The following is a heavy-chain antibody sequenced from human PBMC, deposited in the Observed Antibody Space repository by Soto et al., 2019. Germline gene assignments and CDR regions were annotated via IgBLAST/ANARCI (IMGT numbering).Heavy chain of an antibody. CDR2: ISWNSGSI. Sequence: GGSLRLSCEASGFTFSSYWMHWVRQAPGKGLEWVSGISWNSGSIGYADSVKGRFTISRDNAKNSLYLQMNSLRAEDTALYYCAKDYCSGGSCYWFDYWGQGTLVTVSS. CDR3: AKDYCSGGSCYWFDY. V-gene: IGHV3-9*01. D-gene: IGHD2-15*01. CDR1: GFTFSSYW. J-gene: IGHJ5*01.